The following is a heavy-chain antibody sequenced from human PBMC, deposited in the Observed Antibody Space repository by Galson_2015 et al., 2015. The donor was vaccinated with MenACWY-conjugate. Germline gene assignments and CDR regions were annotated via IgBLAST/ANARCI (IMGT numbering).Heavy chain of an antibody. D-gene: IGHD5-18*01. CDR1: GFTFSSCA. J-gene: IGHJ4*02. V-gene: IGHV3-23*01. Sequence: SLRLSCAASGFTFSSCAMSWVRQAPGKGLEWVSAISGSGGSTYYADSVKGRFTISRDNSKNTLYLQMNSLRAEDTAVYYCAKSSGYSYGYSLDYWGQGTLVTVSS. CDR3: AKSSGYSYGYSLDY. CDR2: ISGSGGST.